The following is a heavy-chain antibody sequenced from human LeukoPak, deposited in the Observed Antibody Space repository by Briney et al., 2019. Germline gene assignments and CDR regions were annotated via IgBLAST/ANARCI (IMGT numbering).Heavy chain of an antibody. CDR3: AREPLGYCSSTSCYNWFDP. Sequence: SETLSLTCTVSGGSISSYYWSWIRQPAGKGLEWIGRIYTSGSTNYNPSFKSRVTMSVDTSKNQFSLKLSSVTAADTAVYYCAREPLGYCSSTSCYNWFDPWGQGTLVTVSS. V-gene: IGHV4-4*07. J-gene: IGHJ5*02. CDR1: GGSISSYY. CDR2: IYTSGST. D-gene: IGHD2-2*01.